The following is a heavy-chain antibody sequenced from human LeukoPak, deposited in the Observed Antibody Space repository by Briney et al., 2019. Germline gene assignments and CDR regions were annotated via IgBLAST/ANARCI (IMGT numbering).Heavy chain of an antibody. Sequence: SETLSLTCAVYGGSFSGYYWSWIRQPPGKGLEWIGEINHSGSTNYNPSLKSRVTISVDTSKNQFSLKLSSVTAADTAVYYCASFPGFDYYGMDGWGQGATVTVSS. V-gene: IGHV4-34*01. CDR1: GGSFSGYY. CDR3: ASFPGFDYYGMDG. CDR2: INHSGST. D-gene: IGHD3-10*01. J-gene: IGHJ6*02.